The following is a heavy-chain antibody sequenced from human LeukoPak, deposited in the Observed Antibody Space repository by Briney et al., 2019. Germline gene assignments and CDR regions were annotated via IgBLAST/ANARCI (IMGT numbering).Heavy chain of an antibody. CDR1: GFTFSDYY. V-gene: IGHV3-11*04. D-gene: IGHD6-19*01. CDR2: ISSSGSTI. J-gene: IGHJ4*02. CDR3: ARDQASIAVAIDY. Sequence: GGSLRLSCEASGFTFSDYYMSWIRQAPGQGLEWVSYISSSGSTIYYADSVKGRFTISRDNAKNSLYLQMNSLRAEDTAVYYCARDQASIAVAIDYWGQGTLVTVSS.